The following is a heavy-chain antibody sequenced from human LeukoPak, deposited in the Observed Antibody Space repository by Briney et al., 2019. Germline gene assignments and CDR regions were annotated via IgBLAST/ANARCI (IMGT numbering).Heavy chain of an antibody. J-gene: IGHJ4*02. CDR2: ISGSGGST. CDR3: ARALSGIAVAGYYFDY. Sequence: GGSLRLSCAASGFTFSSYAMSWVRQAPGKGLEWVSAISGSGGSTYYADSVKGRFTISRDNSKNTLYLQMSSLRAEDTAVYYCARALSGIAVAGYYFDYWGQGTLVAVSS. CDR1: GFTFSSYA. D-gene: IGHD6-19*01. V-gene: IGHV3-23*01.